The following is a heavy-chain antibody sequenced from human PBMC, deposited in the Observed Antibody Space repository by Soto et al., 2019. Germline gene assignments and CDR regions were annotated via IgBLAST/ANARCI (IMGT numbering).Heavy chain of an antibody. CDR1: EFTFGDYA. CDR2: IRSKAYGGTT. CDR3: TRSTRYSSGPFDY. Sequence: GALRVSCAASEFTFGDYAMSWVRQAPGKGLEWVGFIRSKAYGGTTEYAASVKGRFTISRDDSKSIAYLQMNSLKTEDTAVYYCTRSTRYSSGPFDYWGQGTLVTVSS. J-gene: IGHJ4*02. D-gene: IGHD6-19*01. V-gene: IGHV3-49*04.